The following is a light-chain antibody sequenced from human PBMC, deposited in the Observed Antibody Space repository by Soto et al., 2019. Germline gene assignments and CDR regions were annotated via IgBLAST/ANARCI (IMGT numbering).Light chain of an antibody. V-gene: IGKV3-11*01. J-gene: IGKJ4*01. CDR1: QSVSSY. Sequence: EIVVTQSPATLCFSPGERATLSCRASQSVSSYLAWYQQKPGQAPRLLIYDASNRATGIPARFSGSGSGTDFTLTISSLEPEDFAVYYCQQRSNWPLTFGGGTKVDIK. CDR3: QQRSNWPLT. CDR2: DAS.